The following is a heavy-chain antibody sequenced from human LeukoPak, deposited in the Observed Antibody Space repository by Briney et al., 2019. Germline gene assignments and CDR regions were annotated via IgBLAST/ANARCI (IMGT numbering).Heavy chain of an antibody. Sequence: PSETLSLTCTVSGGSISSGGYYWSWIRQPPGKGLEWIGYIYHSGSTYYNPSLKSRVTISVDRSKNQFSLKLSSVTAADTAVYYCASNDWSANFDYWGQGTLVTVSS. J-gene: IGHJ4*02. V-gene: IGHV4-30-2*01. CDR2: IYHSGST. CDR3: ASNDWSANFDY. CDR1: GGSISSGGYY. D-gene: IGHD3-3*01.